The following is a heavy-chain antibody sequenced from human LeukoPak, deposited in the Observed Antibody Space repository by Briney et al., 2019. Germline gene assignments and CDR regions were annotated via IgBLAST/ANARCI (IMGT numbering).Heavy chain of an antibody. D-gene: IGHD3-16*02. V-gene: IGHV1-8*01. J-gene: IGHJ4*02. CDR3: ARGPLRFGGIIVGFDY. CDR1: GYTFPSYD. Sequence: GASVKVSCKASGYTFPSYDINWVRQATGQGLEWMGWMNPNSGNTGYAQKFQGRVTMTRNTSISTAYMELSSLRSEDTAVYYCARGPLRFGGIIVGFDYWGQGSLVTVSS. CDR2: MNPNSGNT.